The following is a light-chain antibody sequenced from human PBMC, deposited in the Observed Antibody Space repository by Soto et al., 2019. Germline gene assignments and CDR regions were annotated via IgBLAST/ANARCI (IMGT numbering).Light chain of an antibody. Sequence: NFMLTQPHSVSESPGKTVTISCTRSSGDIASSFVQSYQQRPGRGPTTLIFGNDQRPSGVPGRFSGSIDGLTNSASLTISGLKPEDEADYYCQSFDIRDQFYDNSDAWVFGGGTKLTVL. CDR1: SGDIASSF. V-gene: IGLV6-57*04. J-gene: IGLJ3*02. CDR3: QSFDIRDQFYDNSDAWV. CDR2: GND.